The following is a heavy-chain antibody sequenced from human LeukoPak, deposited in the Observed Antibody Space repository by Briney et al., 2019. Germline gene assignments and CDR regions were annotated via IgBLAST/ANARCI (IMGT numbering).Heavy chain of an antibody. CDR3: ARDNSVGDTAWWFDP. Sequence: SVKVSCKASGYTFTSYYMHWVRQAPGQGLEWMGGIIPIFGTANYAQKFQGRVTITADESTSTAYMELSSLRSEDTAVYYCARDNSVGDTAWWFDPWGQGTLVTVSS. CDR2: IIPIFGTA. V-gene: IGHV1-69*13. D-gene: IGHD1-26*01. J-gene: IGHJ5*02. CDR1: GYTFTSYY.